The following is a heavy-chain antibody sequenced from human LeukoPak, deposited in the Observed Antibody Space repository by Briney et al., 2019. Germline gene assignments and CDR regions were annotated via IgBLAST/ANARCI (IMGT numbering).Heavy chain of an antibody. J-gene: IGHJ4*02. Sequence: GGSLRLSCAASGFTFSSYAMTWVRQAPGKGLEWVSAISGSGGNTDYADSVKGRFTISRDNSKNTLYLQMNSLRAEDTAVYYCAKDQRYYGSGSYYNYWGQGTLVTVSS. CDR2: ISGSGGNT. CDR1: GFTFSSYA. CDR3: AKDQRYYGSGSYYNY. D-gene: IGHD3-10*01. V-gene: IGHV3-23*01.